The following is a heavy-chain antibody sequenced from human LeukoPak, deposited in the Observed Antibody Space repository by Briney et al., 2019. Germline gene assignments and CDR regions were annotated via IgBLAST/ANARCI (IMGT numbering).Heavy chain of an antibody. V-gene: IGHV4-59*01. J-gene: IGHJ2*01. Sequence: PSETLSLTCTVSGGSIRNYYWSWIRQPPGKGLEWIGYIYYSGSTNYNPPLKSRVTISVDTSKNQFSLKLSSVTAADTAVYYCARVYYSSSYDYWYFDLWGRGTLVTVSS. CDR3: ARVYYSSSYDYWYFDL. CDR2: IYYSGST. CDR1: GGSIRNYY. D-gene: IGHD6-13*01.